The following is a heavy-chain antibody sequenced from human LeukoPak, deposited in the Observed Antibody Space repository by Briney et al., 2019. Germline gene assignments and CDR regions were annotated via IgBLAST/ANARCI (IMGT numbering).Heavy chain of an antibody. J-gene: IGHJ4*02. CDR2: INSDGNSI. D-gene: IGHD3-16*01. CDR1: GFTFSNYW. CDR3: VRAVITSGGVLGN. Sequence: GGSLRVSCTASGFTFSNYWMHWVRQAPGKGLVWVSRINSDGNSIIYADSVKGRFTVSRDNAKNTHYLQMNSLRAEDTAVYYCVRAVITSGGVLGNWGQGTLVTVSS. V-gene: IGHV3-74*01.